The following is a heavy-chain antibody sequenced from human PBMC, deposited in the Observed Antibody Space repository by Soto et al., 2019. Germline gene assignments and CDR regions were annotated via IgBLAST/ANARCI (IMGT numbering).Heavy chain of an antibody. D-gene: IGHD3-10*01. CDR2: IYYSGST. Sequence: QLQPQESGPGLVKPSETLSLTCTVSGGSISSSSYYWGWIRQPPGKGLEWIGSIYYSGSTYYNPSLKSRVTISVDTSKNQFSLKLSSVTAADTAVYYCARHGFGEPEGYWGQGTLVTVSS. CDR1: GGSISSSSYY. CDR3: ARHGFGEPEGY. J-gene: IGHJ4*02. V-gene: IGHV4-39*01.